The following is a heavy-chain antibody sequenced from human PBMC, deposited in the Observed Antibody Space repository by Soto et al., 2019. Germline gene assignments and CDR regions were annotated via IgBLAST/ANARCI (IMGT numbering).Heavy chain of an antibody. D-gene: IGHD6-13*01. CDR3: ARDRAGQQKENWFDP. CDR1: GFTFTNYG. Sequence: QVQLVESGGGVVQAGRSLRLSCAASGFTFTNYGFHWVRQAPGKGLEWVAVIWYDDSNKYYADSVKGRFTVSRDISKNTLYLQMNSLRAEDTAVYYCARDRAGQQKENWFDPWGQGTLVTVSS. V-gene: IGHV3-33*01. J-gene: IGHJ5*02. CDR2: IWYDDSNK.